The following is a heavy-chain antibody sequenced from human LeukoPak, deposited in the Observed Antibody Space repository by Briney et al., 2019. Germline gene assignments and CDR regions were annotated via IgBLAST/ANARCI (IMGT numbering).Heavy chain of an antibody. Sequence: ASVKVSCKASGYTFTSYGISWVRQAPGQGLEWMGWISAYNGNTNYAQKLQGRVTMTTDTSTSTAYMELRSLRSDDTAVYYCARDEGDDSSGYYQYYFDYWGQGTLVTVSS. V-gene: IGHV1-18*01. CDR2: ISAYNGNT. J-gene: IGHJ4*02. CDR3: ARDEGDDSSGYYQYYFDY. D-gene: IGHD3-22*01. CDR1: GYTFTSYG.